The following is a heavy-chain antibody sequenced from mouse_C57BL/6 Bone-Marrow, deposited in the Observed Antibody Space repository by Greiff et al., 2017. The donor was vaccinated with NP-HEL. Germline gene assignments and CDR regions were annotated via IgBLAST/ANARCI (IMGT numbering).Heavy chain of an antibody. CDR3: ARRNYGSSPFAY. J-gene: IGHJ3*01. CDR1: GFTFSSYG. V-gene: IGHV5-6*01. CDR2: ISSGGSYT. Sequence: VQLKESGGDLVKPGGSLKLSCAASGFTFSSYGLSWVRQTPDKRLGWVATISSGGSYTYYPDSVKGRFTISRDNAKNTLYLQMSSLKSEDTAMYYCARRNYGSSPFAYWGQGTLVTVSA. D-gene: IGHD1-1*01.